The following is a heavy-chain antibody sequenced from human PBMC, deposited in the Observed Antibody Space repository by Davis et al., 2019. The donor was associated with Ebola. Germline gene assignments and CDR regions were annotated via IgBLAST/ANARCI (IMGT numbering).Heavy chain of an antibody. J-gene: IGHJ4*02. Sequence: GESLKISCAASGFTVSSNYMSWVRQAPGKGLEWVSVIYRGGSTYYADSVKGRFTISRDNSKNTLYLQMNSLRAEDTAVYYCAKGGLRVVPAALWGQGTLVTVSS. CDR3: AKGGLRVVPAAL. CDR1: GFTVSSNY. V-gene: IGHV3-53*01. CDR2: IYRGGST. D-gene: IGHD2-2*01.